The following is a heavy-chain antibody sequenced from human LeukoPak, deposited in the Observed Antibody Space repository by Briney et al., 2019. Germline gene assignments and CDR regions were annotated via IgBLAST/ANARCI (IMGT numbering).Heavy chain of an antibody. CDR1: GGSISSGSYY. D-gene: IGHD5-18*01. CDR2: IYTSGST. CDR3: ASARGHVDTSTGAYYYYYMDV. Sequence: SETLSLTCTVSGGSISSGSYYWSWIRQPAGKGLEWIGRIYTSGSTNYNPSLKSRVTISVDTSKNQFSLKLSSVTAADTAVYYCASARGHVDTSTGAYYYYYMDVWGKGTTVTVSS. V-gene: IGHV4-61*02. J-gene: IGHJ6*03.